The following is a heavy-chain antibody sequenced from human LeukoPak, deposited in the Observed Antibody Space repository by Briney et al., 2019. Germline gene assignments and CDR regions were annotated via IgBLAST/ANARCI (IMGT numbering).Heavy chain of an antibody. V-gene: IGHV1-2*02. CDR2: INPNSGGT. D-gene: IGHD5-18*01. Sequence: GASVKVSCEASGYTFTGYYMHWVRQAPGQGLEWMGWINPNSGGTNYAQKFQGRVTMTRDTSISTAYMELSRLRSDDTAVHYCARDNFYSYGPYYYYYYMDVWGKGTTVTVSS. CDR3: ARDNFYSYGPYYYYYYMDV. CDR1: GYTFTGYY. J-gene: IGHJ6*03.